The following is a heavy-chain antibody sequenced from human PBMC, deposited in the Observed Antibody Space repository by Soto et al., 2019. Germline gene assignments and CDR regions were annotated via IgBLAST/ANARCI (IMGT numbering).Heavy chain of an antibody. V-gene: IGHV1-69*02. CDR1: VGTFSTYT. CDR2: IIPILGIT. D-gene: IGHD1-26*01. Sequence: QVQLVQSGAEGKKPGSSVKVSCKASVGTFSTYTFSWVRQAPGQGLEWMGRIIPILGITDHAQKFQVRVTITADKSTRTAYMELSSLRSEDKAVYYCAIGSYVNCYYAMDLGGQGTTVTVS. J-gene: IGHJ6*01. CDR3: AIGSYVNCYYAMDL.